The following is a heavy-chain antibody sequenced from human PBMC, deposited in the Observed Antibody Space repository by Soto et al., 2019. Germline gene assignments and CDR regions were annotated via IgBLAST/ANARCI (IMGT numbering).Heavy chain of an antibody. Sequence: GESLKISCKGSGYSFTSYWISWVRQMPGKGLEWMGRIDPSDSYTNYSPSFQGHVTISADKSISTAYLQWSSLKASDTAMYYCARHCSSTSCYGDYYYYGMDVWGQGTTVTVS. J-gene: IGHJ6*02. CDR2: IDPSDSYT. CDR3: ARHCSSTSCYGDYYYYGMDV. D-gene: IGHD2-2*01. V-gene: IGHV5-10-1*01. CDR1: GYSFTSYW.